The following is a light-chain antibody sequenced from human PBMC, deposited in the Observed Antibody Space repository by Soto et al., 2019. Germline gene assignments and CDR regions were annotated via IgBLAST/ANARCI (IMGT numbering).Light chain of an antibody. Sequence: EIVMTQSPATLSVSLGERATLSCRASQSISSDLAWYQQKPGQAPRLLIYGVSSRATGVPDRFSGSGSGTDFTLTISRLEPEDFAVYYCQQYTDWPLTFGQGTKVEVK. CDR3: QQYTDWPLT. CDR2: GVS. CDR1: QSISSD. V-gene: IGKV3D-15*01. J-gene: IGKJ1*01.